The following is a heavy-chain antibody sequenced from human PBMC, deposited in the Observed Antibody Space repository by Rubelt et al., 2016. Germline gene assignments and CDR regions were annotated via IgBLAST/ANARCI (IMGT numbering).Heavy chain of an antibody. CDR2: IIPILGIA. V-gene: IGHV1-69*04. Sequence: KKPGSSVKVSCKASGGTFSSYAISWVRQAPGQGLEWMGRIIPILGIANYAQKFQGRVTITADKSTSTAYMELSSLRSEDTAVYYCARLVGSGSQRGSFDYWGQGTLVTVSS. D-gene: IGHD1-26*01. J-gene: IGHJ4*02. CDR3: ARLVGSGSQRGSFDY. CDR1: GGTFSSYA.